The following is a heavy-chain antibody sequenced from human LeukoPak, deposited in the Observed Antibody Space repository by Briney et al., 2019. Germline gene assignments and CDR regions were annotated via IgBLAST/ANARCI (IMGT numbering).Heavy chain of an antibody. V-gene: IGHV3-23*01. Sequence: GRSLRLSCAASGFTFSSYGMHWVRQAPGKGLEWVSGISGDAGRTYYADSVKGRFTIYRDNSKNTLYLQMNSLRAEDTALYYCARDSLKWEPKTHSFDFWGQGTMVTVSS. CDR1: GFTFSSYG. D-gene: IGHD1-26*01. CDR3: ARDSLKWEPKTHSFDF. CDR2: ISGDAGRT. J-gene: IGHJ3*01.